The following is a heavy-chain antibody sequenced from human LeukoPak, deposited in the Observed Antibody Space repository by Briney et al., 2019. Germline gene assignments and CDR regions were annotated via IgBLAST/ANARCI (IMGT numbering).Heavy chain of an antibody. J-gene: IGHJ4*02. V-gene: IGHV3-21*04. Sequence: PGGSLRLSCAASGFTFSSYSMNWVRQAPGKGLEWVSSISSSSSYIYYADSVKGRFTISRDNAKNSLYLQMNSLRAEDTALYYCAKGLAAGGTWPPENWGQGTLVTVSS. CDR1: GFTFSSYS. CDR2: ISSSSSYI. D-gene: IGHD6-13*01. CDR3: AKGLAAGGTWPPEN.